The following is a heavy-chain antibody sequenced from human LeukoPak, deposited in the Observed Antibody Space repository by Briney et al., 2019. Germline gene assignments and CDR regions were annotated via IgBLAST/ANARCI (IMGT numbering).Heavy chain of an antibody. Sequence: GGSLRLSCAASGFTFGRSWMTWVRQAPGKGLEWVASINEDGSEIHYVDSVKGRFTIARDNAKDSLFLQMNSLTVEDTAMYYCVRSFHPGGWFDPWGQGTLVTVSS. D-gene: IGHD3-10*01. CDR3: VRSFHPGGWFDP. CDR2: INEDGSEI. CDR1: GFTFGRSW. J-gene: IGHJ5*02. V-gene: IGHV3-7*01.